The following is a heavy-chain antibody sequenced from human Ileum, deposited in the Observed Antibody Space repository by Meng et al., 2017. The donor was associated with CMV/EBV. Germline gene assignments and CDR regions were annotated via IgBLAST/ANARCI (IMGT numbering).Heavy chain of an antibody. Sequence: VPLVQAGAEMKKPGASVKVSCEASGFTISNTYMSWVRQAPGKGLEWVSVIHSGGDTYYADSVKGRFTVSRDNSKNTLFLQMNSLRGEDTAVYYCARDGGSGWHHGDWGQGTLVTVFS. CDR1: GFTISNTY. CDR2: IHSGGDT. V-gene: IGHV3-53*01. J-gene: IGHJ4*02. D-gene: IGHD6-19*01. CDR3: ARDGGSGWHHGD.